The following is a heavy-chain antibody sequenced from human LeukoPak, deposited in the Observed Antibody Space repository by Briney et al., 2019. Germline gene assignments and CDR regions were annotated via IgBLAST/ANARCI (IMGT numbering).Heavy chain of an antibody. D-gene: IGHD4-17*01. CDR2: INHSGST. V-gene: IGHV4-34*01. CDR1: GGSFSGYY. J-gene: IGHJ4*02. CDR3: ARRARRRIAATIGDYVDYQDIFDY. Sequence: SETLSLTCAVYGGSFSGYYWSWIRQPPGKGLEWIGEINHSGSTNYNPSLKSRVTISVDTSKNQFSLKLSSVTAADTAAYYCARRARRRIAATIGDYVDYQDIFDYWGQGTLVTVSS.